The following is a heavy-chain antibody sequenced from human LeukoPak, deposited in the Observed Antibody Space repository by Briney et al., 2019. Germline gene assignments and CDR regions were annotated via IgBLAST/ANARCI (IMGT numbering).Heavy chain of an antibody. CDR2: ISGSGGST. D-gene: IGHD5-12*01. Sequence: GGSLRLSCAASGFTFSSYAMNWVRQAPGKGLEWVSGISGSGGSTYYADSVKGRFTISRDNSKNTLYLQMNSLRVEDTAVYYCARVGYSGYDYGYWGQGTLVTVSS. V-gene: IGHV3-23*01. J-gene: IGHJ4*02. CDR1: GFTFSSYA. CDR3: ARVGYSGYDYGY.